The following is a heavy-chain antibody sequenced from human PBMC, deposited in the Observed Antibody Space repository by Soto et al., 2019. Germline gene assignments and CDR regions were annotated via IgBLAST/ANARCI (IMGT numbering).Heavy chain of an antibody. CDR1: GFSISTYA. V-gene: IGHV3-30*04. CDR2: ISYNGNNK. J-gene: IGHJ3*02. CDR3: ARRSFPYSGSPLEPWSDALDI. Sequence: QVQLVESGGGVVQPGRSLRLSCAASGFSISTYALHWVRQAPGKGPEWVAIISYNGNNKHYADSVKGRFTISRDNSKNTVDLQMNSLRVEDTAMYYCARRSFPYSGSPLEPWSDALDIWGQWTMVTVSS. D-gene: IGHD1-26*01.